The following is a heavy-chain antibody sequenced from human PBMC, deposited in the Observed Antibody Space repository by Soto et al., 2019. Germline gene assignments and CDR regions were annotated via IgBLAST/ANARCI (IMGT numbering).Heavy chain of an antibody. CDR2: IIPIFGTA. Sequence: SVKVSCKASGGTFSIYAISWVRQAPGQGLEWMGGIIPIFGTANYAQKFQGRVTITADESTSTAYMELSSLRSEDTAVYYCARDTRYSSHNNGMDVWGQGTTVTVSS. J-gene: IGHJ6*02. CDR3: ARDTRYSSHNNGMDV. CDR1: GGTFSIYA. D-gene: IGHD6-13*01. V-gene: IGHV1-69*13.